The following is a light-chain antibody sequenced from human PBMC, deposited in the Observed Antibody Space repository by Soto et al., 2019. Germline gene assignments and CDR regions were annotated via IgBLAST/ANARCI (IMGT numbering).Light chain of an antibody. CDR3: QQYNSYPWT. V-gene: IGKV1-5*03. CDR2: KAS. Sequence: DIQMTQSPTTLSASVGDRVTITCRASQSISSYLAWYQQTPGKAPMLLIYKASSLESGVPSRFSGSGSGTEFTLTISSLQPDDFATYYCQQYNSYPWTFGQGTKVEIK. J-gene: IGKJ1*01. CDR1: QSISSY.